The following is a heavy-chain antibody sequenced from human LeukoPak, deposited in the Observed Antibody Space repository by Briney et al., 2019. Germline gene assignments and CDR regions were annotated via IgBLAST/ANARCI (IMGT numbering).Heavy chain of an antibody. D-gene: IGHD6-19*01. Sequence: SETLSLTCTVSGGSISSSNFYWGWIRQPPGKGLEWIGSIYYSGSTYYNPSLKSRVTIFVDTSKNQFSLNLSSVTAADTAVFYCARPGSSGWKYNWFDPWGQGTLVTVSS. CDR1: GGSISSSNFY. CDR2: IYYSGST. CDR3: ARPGSSGWKYNWFDP. J-gene: IGHJ5*02. V-gene: IGHV4-39*01.